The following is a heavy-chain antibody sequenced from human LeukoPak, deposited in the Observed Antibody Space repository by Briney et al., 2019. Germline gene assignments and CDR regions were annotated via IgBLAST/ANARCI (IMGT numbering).Heavy chain of an antibody. CDR2: IHHSGST. V-gene: IGHV4-38-2*02. J-gene: IGHJ4*02. CDR1: GYFISSGYY. Sequence: SETLSLTCTVSGYFISSGYYWGWIRQPPGKGLQWIGSIHHSGSTYYNPSLKSRVTISVDTSKNQFSLKLSSVTAADTAVYYCARQTGSGLFSLPGGQGTLVTVSS. CDR3: ARQTGSGLFSLP. D-gene: IGHD3-10*01.